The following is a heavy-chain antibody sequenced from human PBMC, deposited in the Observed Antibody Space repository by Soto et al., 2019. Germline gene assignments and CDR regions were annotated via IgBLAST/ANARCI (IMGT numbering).Heavy chain of an antibody. Sequence: WETLSLTCTVSGGSVSSGSYYWSWIRQPPGKGLEWIGYIYYSGSTNYNPSLKSRVTISVDTSKNQFSLKLTSVTAADTAFYYCAREVFSRLYTSGYAYPDGGFDLWGHGTMVTVSS. J-gene: IGHJ3*01. CDR2: IYYSGST. V-gene: IGHV4-61*01. D-gene: IGHD5-12*01. CDR1: GGSVSSGSYY. CDR3: AREVFSRLYTSGYAYPDGGFDL.